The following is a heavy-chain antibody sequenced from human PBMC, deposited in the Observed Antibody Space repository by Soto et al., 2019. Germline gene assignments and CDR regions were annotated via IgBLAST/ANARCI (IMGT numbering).Heavy chain of an antibody. CDR1: GYTFTGYY. D-gene: IGHD3-3*01. Sequence: ASVKVSCKASGYTFTGYYMHWVRQAPGQGLEWMGWINPNSGGTNYAQKFQGRVTMARDTSISTAYMELSRLRSDDTAVYYCAREIRSGKAFDIWGQGTMVTVSS. J-gene: IGHJ3*02. CDR3: AREIRSGKAFDI. CDR2: INPNSGGT. V-gene: IGHV1-2*02.